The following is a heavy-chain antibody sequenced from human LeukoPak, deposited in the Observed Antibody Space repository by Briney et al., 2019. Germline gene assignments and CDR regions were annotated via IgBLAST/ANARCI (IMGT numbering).Heavy chain of an antibody. V-gene: IGHV3-48*01. D-gene: IGHD6-13*01. Sequence: GGSLRLSCAASGFTFSSYSMNWVRQAPGKGLEWVSYISSSSSTIYYADSVKGRFTISRDNAKNSLYLQMNSLRAEDTAVYYCARKQQLEYYYYYYMDVWGKGTTVTVSS. CDR3: ARKQQLEYYYYYYMDV. CDR2: ISSSSSTI. J-gene: IGHJ6*03. CDR1: GFTFSSYS.